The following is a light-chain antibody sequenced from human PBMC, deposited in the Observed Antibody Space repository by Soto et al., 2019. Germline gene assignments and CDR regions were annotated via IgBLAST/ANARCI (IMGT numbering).Light chain of an antibody. CDR1: QSVFYSSNNKNY. Sequence: DIVMTQSPDSLAVSLGERATINCKSSQSVFYSSNNKNYLGWYQQKPGQAPKLLISWASTRESGVPDRFSGSGYGADFPLTISSLQAEDVAVYFCQEYYSSPFTFGPGTKVDIK. CDR3: QEYYSSPFT. V-gene: IGKV4-1*01. J-gene: IGKJ3*01. CDR2: WAS.